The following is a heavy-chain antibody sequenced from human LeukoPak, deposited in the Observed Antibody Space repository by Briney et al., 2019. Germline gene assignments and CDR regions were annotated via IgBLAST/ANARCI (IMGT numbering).Heavy chain of an antibody. CDR3: ARVRSSSWYYYYYGMDV. D-gene: IGHD6-13*01. V-gene: IGHV1-8*01. Sequence: ASVKVSCKASGYTFTSYDINWVRQATGQGLEWVGWMNPNSGNTGYAQKFQGRVTMTRNTSISTAYMELSSLRSEDTAVYYCARVRSSSWYYYYYGMDVWGQGTTVTVSS. CDR2: MNPNSGNT. J-gene: IGHJ6*02. CDR1: GYTFTSYD.